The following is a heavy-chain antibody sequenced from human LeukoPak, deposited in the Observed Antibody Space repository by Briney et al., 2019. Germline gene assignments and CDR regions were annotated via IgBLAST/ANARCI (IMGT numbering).Heavy chain of an antibody. D-gene: IGHD3-22*01. CDR2: IYTSGST. Sequence: SQTLSLTCTVSGGSISSGSYYWSWIRQPAGKGLEWIGRIYTSGSTNYNPSLKSRVTISVDTSKNQFSLKLSSVTAADTAVYYCARCYYDSSGYYYGAFDIWGQGPMVTVSS. V-gene: IGHV4-61*02. CDR3: ARCYYDSSGYYYGAFDI. J-gene: IGHJ3*02. CDR1: GGSISSGSYY.